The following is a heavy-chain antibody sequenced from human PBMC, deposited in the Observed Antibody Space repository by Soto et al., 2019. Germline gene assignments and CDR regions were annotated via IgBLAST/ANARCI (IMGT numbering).Heavy chain of an antibody. CDR3: ARRRAQRRDYYYGMDV. J-gene: IGHJ6*02. Sequence: DSVKVSCKASGYTFTSHAMHWVRQAPGQRPEWLGWINAGTGNTRYSQKFEVRVTISMDTSANTSYMEMNSLTSEDTAVYYCARRRAQRRDYYYGMDVWGQGHTVTVSS. D-gene: IGHD1-1*01. CDR2: INAGTGNT. V-gene: IGHV1-3*01. CDR1: GYTFTSHA.